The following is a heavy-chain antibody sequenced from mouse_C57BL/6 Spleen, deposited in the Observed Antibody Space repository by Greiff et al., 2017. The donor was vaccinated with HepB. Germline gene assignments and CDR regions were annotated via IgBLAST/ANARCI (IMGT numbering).Heavy chain of an antibody. CDR1: GYTFTSYW. Sequence: QVHVKQSGAELVRPGSSVKLSCKASGYTFTSYWMHWVKQRPIQGLEWIGNIDPSDSETHYNQKFKDKATLTVDKSSSTAYMQLSSLTSKDSAVYYCARSEVLLRPDYWGQGTTLTVSS. J-gene: IGHJ2*01. V-gene: IGHV1-52*01. D-gene: IGHD1-1*01. CDR2: IDPSDSET. CDR3: ARSEVLLRPDY.